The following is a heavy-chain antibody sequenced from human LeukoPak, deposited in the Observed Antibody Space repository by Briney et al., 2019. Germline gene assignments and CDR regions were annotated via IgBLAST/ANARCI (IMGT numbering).Heavy chain of an antibody. CDR3: AKDVYYNYDSGAYFVD. J-gene: IGHJ4*02. V-gene: IGHV3-30*02. CDR2: IRYDGSNK. CDR1: GFTFSSYG. D-gene: IGHD3-22*01. Sequence: GGSLRLSCAASGFTFSSYGMHWVRQAPGKGLEWVAFIRYDGSNKYYADSVKGRFTISRDNSKNTLYLQMNSLRAEDTAVYYCAKDVYYNYDSGAYFVDWGQGTLVTVSS.